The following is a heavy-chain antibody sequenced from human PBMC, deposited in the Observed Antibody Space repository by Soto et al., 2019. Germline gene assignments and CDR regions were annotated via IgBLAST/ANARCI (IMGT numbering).Heavy chain of an antibody. Sequence: QVQLVQSGAEVKKPGYSVKVSCKAAGGSFASYAITWLRQAPGQGLEWMGGIIPLFNTTTYAQKFQDRVTITADEATNTAYMQLSSLRSEDTDVYYCAREYSYGSGTYFDYWGQGTLVIVSS. J-gene: IGHJ4*02. D-gene: IGHD3-10*01. V-gene: IGHV1-69*01. CDR3: AREYSYGSGTYFDY. CDR1: GGSFASYA. CDR2: IIPLFNTT.